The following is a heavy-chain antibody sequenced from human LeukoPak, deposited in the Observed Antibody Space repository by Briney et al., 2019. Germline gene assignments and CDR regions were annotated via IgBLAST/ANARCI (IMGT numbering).Heavy chain of an antibody. CDR3: TRDLFTYYYDSSGYQTNY. CDR2: ISSSSSYI. V-gene: IGHV3-21*01. D-gene: IGHD3-22*01. J-gene: IGHJ4*02. CDR1: GFTFSSYS. Sequence: GGSLRLSCAASGFTFSSYSMNWVRQAPGKGLEWVSSISSSSSYIYYADSVKGRFTISRDNAKNSLYLRMNSLRAEDTAVYYCTRDLFTYYYDSSGYQTNYWGQGTLVTVSS.